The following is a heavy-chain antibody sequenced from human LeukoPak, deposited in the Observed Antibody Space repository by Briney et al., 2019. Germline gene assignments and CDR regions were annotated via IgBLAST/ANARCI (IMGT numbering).Heavy chain of an antibody. CDR1: GFTFSNYH. D-gene: IGHD1-26*01. V-gene: IGHV3-48*03. Sequence: GSLRLSCAASGFTFSNYHMNWVRQPPGKGLEWVAYISSSGDTIYYAASVKGRFTISRDNVQNSLSLQMNSLGGEDTSVYYCTSLWEVPGPDFWGQGTLVTVSS. J-gene: IGHJ4*02. CDR2: ISSSGDTI. CDR3: TSLWEVPGPDF.